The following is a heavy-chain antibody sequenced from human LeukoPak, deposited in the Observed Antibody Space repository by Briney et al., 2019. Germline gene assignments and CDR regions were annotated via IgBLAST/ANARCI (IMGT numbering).Heavy chain of an antibody. D-gene: IGHD6-25*01. J-gene: IGHJ4*02. CDR3: ARLAATQIGNFDY. Sequence: ASVKVSCKASGYTFTGYYMHWVREAPGQALEWMGWINPNSGGTNYAQKFQGRVTMTRDTSISTAYMELSRVRSDDTAVYYCARLAATQIGNFDYWGQGTLVTVSS. CDR2: INPNSGGT. CDR1: GYTFTGYY. V-gene: IGHV1-2*02.